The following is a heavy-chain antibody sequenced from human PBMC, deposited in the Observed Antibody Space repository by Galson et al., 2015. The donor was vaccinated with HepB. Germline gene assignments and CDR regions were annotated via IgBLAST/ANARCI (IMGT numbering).Heavy chain of an antibody. J-gene: IGHJ6*02. V-gene: IGHV4-59*01. CDR2: VYYTGST. CDR3: ARGDFRSLHHGLDV. D-gene: IGHD3-3*01. CDR1: GGSIGIYY. Sequence: SETLSLTCTVSGGSIGIYYWTWIRQPPGKGLEWIGYVYYTGSTLCNPSLRSRVTMSVDTSKNQFFLKLSSVTAADTAVYYCARGDFRSLHHGLDVWGQGTTVTVSS.